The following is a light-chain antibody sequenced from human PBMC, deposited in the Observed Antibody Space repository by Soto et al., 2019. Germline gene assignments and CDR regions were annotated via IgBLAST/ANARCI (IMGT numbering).Light chain of an antibody. CDR1: RGIGTY. J-gene: IGKJ5*01. CDR2: GAS. V-gene: IGKV1-9*01. CDR3: QQLNSYIFT. Sequence: DIQLTQSPSFLSASVGDRVTITCRASRGIGTYLAWYQQKPGKAPKLLIYGASTLQSGVPSRFSGSGSGTEFTLTISSLXXXXXXXXYCQQLNSYIFTFGQGTRLXXX.